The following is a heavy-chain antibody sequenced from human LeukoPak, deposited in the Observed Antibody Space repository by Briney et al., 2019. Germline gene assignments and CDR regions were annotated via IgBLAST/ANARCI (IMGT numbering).Heavy chain of an antibody. CDR2: ISHDGSSN. D-gene: IGHD5-18*01. Sequence: PGRSLRLSCAASEFTFSTYAMHWVRQAPGKGLEWVAVISHDGSSNYYADSVKGRFTISRDNSKNTLYLQMNSLRAEDTAVYYCAKEDTAMGGDGYFDYWGQGTLVTVSS. J-gene: IGHJ4*02. CDR3: AKEDTAMGGDGYFDY. CDR1: EFTFSTYA. V-gene: IGHV3-30*04.